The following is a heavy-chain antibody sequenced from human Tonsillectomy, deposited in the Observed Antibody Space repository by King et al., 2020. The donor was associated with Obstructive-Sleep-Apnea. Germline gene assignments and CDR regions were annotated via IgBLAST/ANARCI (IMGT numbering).Heavy chain of an antibody. CDR1: GIAFSIYD. CDR2: TGTAGYT. V-gene: IGHV3-13*01. Sequence: VQLVESGGGLVQPGGSLRISCAAPGIAFSIYDTHWGRQVTGKGLEWVSGTGTAGYTYDPDSGGGRFTLSRDKAQNSLVLQMNSLRAGDTAVYYCTRGLSNGGDYWGRGTLVTVSS. D-gene: IGHD4/OR15-4a*01. CDR3: TRGLSNGGDY. J-gene: IGHJ4*02.